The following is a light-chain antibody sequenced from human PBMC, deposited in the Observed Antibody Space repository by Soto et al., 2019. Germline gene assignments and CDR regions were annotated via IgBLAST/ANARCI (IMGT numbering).Light chain of an antibody. Sequence: QSVLTQPASVSGSPGQSITISCTGTSSDVGGYKYVSWYQQHPGKAPKLMIYEVSNRPSGVSNCFSGSKSGKTATLTISRLQAEDEADYYCSSYTSSSTPVVFGGGTKVTVL. CDR1: SSDVGGYKY. CDR3: SSYTSSSTPVV. CDR2: EVS. V-gene: IGLV2-14*01. J-gene: IGLJ2*01.